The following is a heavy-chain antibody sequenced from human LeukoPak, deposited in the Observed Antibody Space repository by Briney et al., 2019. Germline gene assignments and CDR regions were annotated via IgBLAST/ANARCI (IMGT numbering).Heavy chain of an antibody. V-gene: IGHV4-39*07. J-gene: IGHJ6*03. D-gene: IGHD3-3*01. Sequence: PSETLSLTCTISSGPISSRGHYWGWIRQPPGKGREWIGSIYHDGTSNYSPSLKSRVTISVDTSKNQFSLKLSSVTAADTAVYYCARVGTIVPYYYYYYMDVWGKGTTVTVSS. CDR2: IYHDGTS. CDR1: SGPISSRGHY. CDR3: ARVGTIVPYYYYYYMDV.